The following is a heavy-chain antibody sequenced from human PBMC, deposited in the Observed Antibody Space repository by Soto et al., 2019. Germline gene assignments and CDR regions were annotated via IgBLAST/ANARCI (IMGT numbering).Heavy chain of an antibody. V-gene: IGHV3-7*03. CDR2: IKQDGGEK. Sequence: GGSLRLSCAASGFTFSSYWMRWVRQAPGKGLEWVANIKQDGGEKYYVDAVKGRFTISRDNAKNSLYLQMNSLRAEDTAVYYCARDPVVPAAMDYYGMDVWGQVTTVTVSS. CDR3: ARDPVVPAAMDYYGMDV. CDR1: GFTFSSYW. J-gene: IGHJ6*02. D-gene: IGHD2-2*01.